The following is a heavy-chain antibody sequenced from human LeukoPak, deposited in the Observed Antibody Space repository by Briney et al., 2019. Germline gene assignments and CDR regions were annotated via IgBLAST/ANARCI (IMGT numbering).Heavy chain of an antibody. CDR1: GGTFSSYA. J-gene: IGHJ3*02. CDR3: ARDSVLQYHAFDI. D-gene: IGHD4-11*01. CDR2: IIPIFGTA. V-gene: IGHV1-69*05. Sequence: GASVKVSCKSSGGTFSSYAISWVRQAPGQGLEWMGGIIPIFGTANYAQKFQGRVTITTDESSGTAFMELSSLRSEDTAVYYCARDSVLQYHAFDIWGQGTMVTVSS.